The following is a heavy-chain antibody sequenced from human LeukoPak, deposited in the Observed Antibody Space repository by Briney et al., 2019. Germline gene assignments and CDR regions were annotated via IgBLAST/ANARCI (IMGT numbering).Heavy chain of an antibody. J-gene: IGHJ4*02. D-gene: IGHD1-26*01. Sequence: GGSLRLSCAASGFTFSSHSMNWVRQAPGKGLEWVSYISSSSSTRYYADSVKGRFTISRDNAKNSLYLQRNSLRAEDTAVYYCARGYSGSYFDYWGQGILVTVSS. CDR2: ISSSSSTR. CDR1: GFTFSSHS. CDR3: ARGYSGSYFDY. V-gene: IGHV3-48*01.